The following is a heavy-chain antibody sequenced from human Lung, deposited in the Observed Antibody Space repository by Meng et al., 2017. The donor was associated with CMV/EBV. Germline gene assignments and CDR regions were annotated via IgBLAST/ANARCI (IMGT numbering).Heavy chain of an antibody. J-gene: IGHJ4*02. Sequence: SCAASGFTFDDYGMSWVRQAPGKELEWVSAISGSGGSTYYADSVKGRFTISRDNSKNTLYLQMNSLKVEDTAIYYCTTGFGTAEAFWGQGTLVTVSS. V-gene: IGHV3-23*01. CDR2: ISGSGGST. D-gene: IGHD1-1*01. CDR3: TTGFGTAEAF. CDR1: GFTFDDYG.